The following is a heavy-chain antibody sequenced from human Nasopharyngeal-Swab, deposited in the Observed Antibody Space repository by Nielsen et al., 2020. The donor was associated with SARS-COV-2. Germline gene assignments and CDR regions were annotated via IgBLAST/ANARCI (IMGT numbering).Heavy chain of an antibody. D-gene: IGHD5-18*01. V-gene: IGHV1-46*01. CDR3: AGGYSYGLAY. J-gene: IGHJ4*02. Sequence: ASVKVSCKASGYTFTNHFMHWVRLAPGQGLEWMGMINPSGGSTGYAQNFQGRVTVTRDTSTSTVFMELSSLSSEDTAVYYFAGGYSYGLAYWGQGTLVTVSP. CDR2: INPSGGST. CDR1: GYTFTNHF.